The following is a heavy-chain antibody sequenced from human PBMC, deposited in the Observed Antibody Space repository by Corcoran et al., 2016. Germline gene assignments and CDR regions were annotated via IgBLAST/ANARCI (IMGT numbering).Heavy chain of an antibody. CDR1: GGSISSSSYY. D-gene: IGHD3-3*01. J-gene: IGHJ6*02. V-gene: IGHV4-39*01. CDR2: IYYSGST. Sequence: QLQLQESGPGLVKPSETLSLPCTVSGGSISSSSYYWGWIRQPPGKGLEWIGSIYYSGSTYYNPSLKSRVTISVDTSKNQFSLKLSSVTAADTAVYYCARSGARSTIFEPGYYGMDVWGQGTTVTVSS. CDR3: ARSGARSTIFEPGYYGMDV.